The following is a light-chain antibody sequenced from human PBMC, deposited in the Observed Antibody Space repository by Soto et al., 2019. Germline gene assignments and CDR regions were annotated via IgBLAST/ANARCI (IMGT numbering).Light chain of an antibody. CDR3: QQYGSSPLYT. CDR1: QSVSNSY. V-gene: IGKV3-20*01. CDR2: GAS. Sequence: EIVLTQSPGTLSLSPGGRATLSCRASQSVSNSYLAWYQQKPGQAPRLLIYGASGRATGIPDRFSGSGSGTDFTLTISRLEPEAFAVYYCQQYGSSPLYTFGQGTKLEIK. J-gene: IGKJ2*01.